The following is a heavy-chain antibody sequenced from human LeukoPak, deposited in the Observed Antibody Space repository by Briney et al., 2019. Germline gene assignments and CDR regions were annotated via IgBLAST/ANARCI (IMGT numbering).Heavy chain of an antibody. J-gene: IGHJ4*02. Sequence: GGSLRLSCVASGFTFSSYSMRWVRQAPGKGLMWVSRVIYNGVDTYYADSVKGRFTISRDNSKNTLYLQMNSLRAEDTAVYYCAKEKLGYCSGSSCYSTYYFDYWGQGTLVTVSS. CDR3: AKEKLGYCSGSSCYSTYYFDY. CDR1: GFTFSSYS. CDR2: VIYNGVDT. V-gene: IGHV3-74*01. D-gene: IGHD2-2*01.